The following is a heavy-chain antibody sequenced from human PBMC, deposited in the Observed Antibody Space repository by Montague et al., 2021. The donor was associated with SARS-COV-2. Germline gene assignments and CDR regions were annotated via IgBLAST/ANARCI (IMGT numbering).Heavy chain of an antibody. CDR3: AREFDC. J-gene: IGHJ4*02. CDR2: VNEDGSEE. V-gene: IGHV3-7*01. Sequence: SLRLSCAASGFTFSTYWMHWVRQAPGKGLEWVANVNEDGSEEYFVDSVKGRFTISRDSAKNSLFLQMNSLRAEDTAVYYCAREFDCWGQGTMVTVSS. CDR1: GFTFSTYW.